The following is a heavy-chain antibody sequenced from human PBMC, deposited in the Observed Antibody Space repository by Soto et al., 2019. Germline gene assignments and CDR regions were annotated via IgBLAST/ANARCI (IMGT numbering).Heavy chain of an antibody. Sequence: SESLSLTCAVYGGSFSGYYWSWIRQPPGKGLEWIGEINHSGSTNYNPSLKSRVTISVDTSKNQFSLKLSSVTAADTAVYYCAVQATATATLDYWGQGTPVTVSS. CDR2: INHSGST. CDR1: GGSFSGYY. V-gene: IGHV4-34*01. D-gene: IGHD5-18*01. J-gene: IGHJ4*02. CDR3: AVQATATATLDY.